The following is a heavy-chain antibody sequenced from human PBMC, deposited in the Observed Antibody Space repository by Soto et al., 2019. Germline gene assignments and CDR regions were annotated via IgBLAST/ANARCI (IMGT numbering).Heavy chain of an antibody. CDR1: GGSINNKDFY. V-gene: IGHV4-31*03. CDR3: ARAVYGSDYFDI. J-gene: IGHJ4*02. CDR2: VFSSGTS. Sequence: QVQLQESGPGLVRPSQTLSLTCTVSGGSINNKDFYWTWIRQHPVKGLEWLGYVFSSGTSFDNPSIRRRFIISVGTSANQCSLALSSVTAADSAVYYCARAVYGSDYFDIWGPGILVSVSS. D-gene: IGHD3-10*01.